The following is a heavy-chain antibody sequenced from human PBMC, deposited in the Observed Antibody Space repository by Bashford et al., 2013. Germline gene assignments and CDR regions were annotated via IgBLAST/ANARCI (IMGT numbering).Heavy chain of an antibody. Sequence: ASVKVSCKASGYTFSDYYMHWVRQAPGQGLEWMGIXNPSGGSTSSAQKFQGRVTMTRDTSISTAYMELSSLRSDDTAVYFCARDGPVVGVWNAFDVWGQGTVVTVSS. D-gene: IGHD1-26*01. CDR3: ARDGPVVGVWNAFDV. J-gene: IGHJ3*01. CDR1: GYTFSDYY. CDR2: XNPSGGST. V-gene: IGHV1-46*01.